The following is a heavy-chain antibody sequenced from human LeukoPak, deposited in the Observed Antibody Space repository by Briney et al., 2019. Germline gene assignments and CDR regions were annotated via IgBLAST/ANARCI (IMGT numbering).Heavy chain of an antibody. Sequence: SETLSLTCTVSGGSISSYYWSWIRQPAGKGLEWIGRIYTSGSTNYNPSLKSRVTMSVDTSKNQFSLKLSSVTAADTAVYYCAREAAAAGAVATRRYYFDYWGQGTLVTVSS. CDR1: GGSISSYY. CDR3: AREAAAAGAVATRRYYFDY. CDR2: IYTSGST. J-gene: IGHJ4*02. V-gene: IGHV4-4*07. D-gene: IGHD6-19*01.